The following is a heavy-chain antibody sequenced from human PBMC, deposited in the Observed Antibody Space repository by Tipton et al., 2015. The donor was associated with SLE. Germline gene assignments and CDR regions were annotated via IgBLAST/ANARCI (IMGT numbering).Heavy chain of an antibody. CDR3: ARQGPGGWWDY. J-gene: IGHJ4*02. CDR2: IYYSGST. Sequence: TLSLTCTVSGGSISSSSYYWGWIRQPPGKGLEWIGSIYYSGSTYYNPSLKSRVTISVDTSKNQFSLKLSSVTAADTAVYYCARQGPGGWWDYWGQGTLVTVSS. D-gene: IGHD2-15*01. CDR1: GGSISSSSYY. V-gene: IGHV4-39*07.